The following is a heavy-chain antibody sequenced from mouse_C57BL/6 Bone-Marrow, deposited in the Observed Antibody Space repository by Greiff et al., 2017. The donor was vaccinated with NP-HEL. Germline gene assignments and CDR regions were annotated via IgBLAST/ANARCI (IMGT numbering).Heavy chain of an antibody. CDR3: ARAGSSLPFAY. CDR1: GFTFSSYA. D-gene: IGHD2-1*01. V-gene: IGHV5-4*01. CDR2: ISDGGSYT. J-gene: IGHJ3*01. Sequence: EVQLVESGGGLVKPGGSLKLACAASGFTFSSYAMSWVRQTPEKRLEWVATISDGGSYTYYPDNVKGRFTISRDNAKNNLYLQMSHLKSEDTAMYYCARAGSSLPFAYWGQGTLVTVSA.